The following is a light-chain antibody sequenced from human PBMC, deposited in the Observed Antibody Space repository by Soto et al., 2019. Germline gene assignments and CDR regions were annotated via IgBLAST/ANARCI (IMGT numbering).Light chain of an antibody. CDR3: QKSYSSPWT. J-gene: IGKJ1*01. CDR2: RAY. V-gene: IGKV1-39*01. CDR1: QSISAS. Sequence: DIQMTQSPSSLSASVGDSVTISCRASQSISASLNWYQQKPGAAPRILISRAYSVMSGVPPRLSGRGYGRDFTLTISSLRPEDIGTYFCQKSYSSPWTFGPGTKVEIK.